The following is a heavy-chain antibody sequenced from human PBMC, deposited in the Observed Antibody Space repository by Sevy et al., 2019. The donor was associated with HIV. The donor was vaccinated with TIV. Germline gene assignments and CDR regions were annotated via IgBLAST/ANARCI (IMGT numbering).Heavy chain of an antibody. CDR1: GFTFGDYT. CDR2: IRGKPYGGTT. V-gene: IGHV3-49*04. J-gene: IGHJ6*02. Sequence: GGSLRLSCTVSGFTFGDYTLSWVRQAPGKGLEWVAFIRGKPYGGTTEYAASVKGRFTISRDDSKSIAYLQMNSLKTEDTAVYYCTRVEGAAAWGMDVWGQGTTVTVSS. D-gene: IGHD1-26*01. CDR3: TRVEGAAAWGMDV.